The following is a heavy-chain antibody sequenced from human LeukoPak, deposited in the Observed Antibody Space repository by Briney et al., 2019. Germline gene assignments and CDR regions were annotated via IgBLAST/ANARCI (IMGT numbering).Heavy chain of an antibody. D-gene: IGHD2-21*02. J-gene: IGHJ4*02. V-gene: IGHV3-48*04. CDR2: ISGTGSTI. CDR1: GVTFNVYS. Sequence: GGSLRLSCAASGVTFNVYSIDWVRQAPGKGLEWLSYISGTGSTIYYAASVKGRFPISRDNAKSSLYLQMNGLRGEDTAGYYCARDRGTAGLDFWGQGTLVTVSS. CDR3: ARDRGTAGLDF.